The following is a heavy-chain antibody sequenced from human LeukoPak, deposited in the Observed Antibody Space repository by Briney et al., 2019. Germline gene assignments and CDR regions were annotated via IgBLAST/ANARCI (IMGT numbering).Heavy chain of an antibody. CDR3: ARAGYSSGWVNFDY. V-gene: IGHV1-2*02. CDR2: INPNSGGT. CDR1: GYTFSTYG. J-gene: IGHJ4*02. D-gene: IGHD6-19*01. Sequence: ASVKVSCKASGYTFSTYGINWVRQAPGQGLEWMGWINPNSGGTNYAQKFQGRVTMTRDTSISTAYMELSRLRSDDTAVYYCARAGYSSGWVNFDYWGQGTLVTVSS.